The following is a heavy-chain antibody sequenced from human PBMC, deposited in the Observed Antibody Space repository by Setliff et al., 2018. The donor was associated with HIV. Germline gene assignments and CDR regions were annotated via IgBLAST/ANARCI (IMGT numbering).Heavy chain of an antibody. CDR3: VRDQVGGGIDY. D-gene: IGHD6-25*01. J-gene: IGHJ4*02. Sequence: GGSLRLSCEGSGFTFSSYEMNWVRQAPGEGLEWLSYIGSAGERTIYYADSVKGRFTISRDDSKNSLYLQMNSLRAEDTAVYYCVRDQVGGGIDYWGQGTLVTVSS. CDR2: IGSAGERTI. V-gene: IGHV3-48*03. CDR1: GFTFSSYE.